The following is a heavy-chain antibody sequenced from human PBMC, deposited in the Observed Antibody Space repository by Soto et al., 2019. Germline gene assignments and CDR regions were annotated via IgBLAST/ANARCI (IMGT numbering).Heavy chain of an antibody. J-gene: IGHJ4*02. Sequence: SETLSLTCTVSGGSISSYYWSWIRQPPGKGLEWIGYIYYSGSTNYNPSLKSRVTISVDTSKNQFSLKLSSVTAADTAVYYCAREYCRSTSCAIDYWGQGTLVSVSS. D-gene: IGHD2-2*01. CDR3: AREYCRSTSCAIDY. CDR2: IYYSGST. CDR1: GGSISSYY. V-gene: IGHV4-59*01.